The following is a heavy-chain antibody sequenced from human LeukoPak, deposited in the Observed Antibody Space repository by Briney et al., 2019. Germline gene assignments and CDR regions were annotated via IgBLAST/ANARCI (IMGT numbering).Heavy chain of an antibody. CDR2: ISSSSSYI. CDR1: GFTFSSYS. J-gene: IGHJ3*02. CDR3: ARAGGGWKLRDAFDI. Sequence: PGGSLRLSCAASGFTFSSYSMNWVRQAPGKGLEWVSSISSSSSYIYYADSVKGRFTISRDNAKNSPYLQMNSLRAEDTAVYYCARAGGGWKLRDAFDIWGQGTMVTVSS. V-gene: IGHV3-21*01. D-gene: IGHD3-16*01.